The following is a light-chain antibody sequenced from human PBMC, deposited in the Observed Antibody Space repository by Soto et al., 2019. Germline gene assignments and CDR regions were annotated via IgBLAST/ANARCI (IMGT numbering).Light chain of an antibody. Sequence: DFVMTQSPDSLAVSLGERATINCKASQSVLSNSNNQNYLAWFQQKSGQPPKLLIYWASTRHSGVPDRFSGSGSATDFTLTISSLQAEDVAVYYCQQYHSDPITFCQGTRLEIK. J-gene: IGKJ5*01. CDR2: WAS. CDR3: QQYHSDPIT. V-gene: IGKV4-1*01. CDR1: QSVLSNSNNQNY.